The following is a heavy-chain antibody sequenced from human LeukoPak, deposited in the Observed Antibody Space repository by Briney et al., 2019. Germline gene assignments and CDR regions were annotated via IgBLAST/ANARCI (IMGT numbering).Heavy chain of an antibody. D-gene: IGHD6-13*01. V-gene: IGHV6-1*01. CDR1: GDSVSSNSAA. CDR2: TYYRSKWYS. J-gene: IGHJ5*02. Sequence: SHTLSLTCAISGDSVSSNSAAWHWIRQSPSRGLEWLGRTYYRSKWYSDYAGFVKSRITINPDTSKNQFSLQLNSVTPEDTAVYYCARYGSSWYLDLWGQGTTVTVSS. CDR3: ARYGSSWYLDL.